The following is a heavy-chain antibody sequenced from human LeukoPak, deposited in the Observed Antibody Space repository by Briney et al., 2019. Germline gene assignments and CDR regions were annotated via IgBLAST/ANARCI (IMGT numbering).Heavy chain of an antibody. Sequence: GGSLRLPCPGCGFTFGEHAMSWVRQAPGKGLEWVGFIRSKAYRGTTEYAASVKGRFTISRDDSASIAYLQMNSLRPEDTAVYYCARGPIQLWIHNAMDVWGQGTTVTVSS. CDR1: GFTFGEHA. CDR3: ARGPIQLWIHNAMDV. V-gene: IGHV3-49*04. D-gene: IGHD5-18*01. CDR2: IRSKAYRGTT. J-gene: IGHJ6*02.